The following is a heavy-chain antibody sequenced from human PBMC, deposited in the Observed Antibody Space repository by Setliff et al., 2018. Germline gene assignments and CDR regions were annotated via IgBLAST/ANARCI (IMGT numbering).Heavy chain of an antibody. CDR3: ARRDSTGFYGYSFDF. V-gene: IGHV4-39*01. J-gene: IGHJ4*02. CDR2: VDHSGNT. Sequence: GLDWIGTVDHSGNTFDNPSLKSRVTISVDTSKNQFSLKLTSVSAADTAVYYCARRDSTGFYGYSFDFWGQGTLVTVSS. D-gene: IGHD3-22*01.